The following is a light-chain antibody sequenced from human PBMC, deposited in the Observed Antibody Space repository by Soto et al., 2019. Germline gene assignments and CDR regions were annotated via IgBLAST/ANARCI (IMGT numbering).Light chain of an antibody. CDR1: SSGVGTYDL. CDR2: EVT. Sequence: QSVLTQPASVSGSPGQSITISCTGTSSGVGTYDLVSWYQQHPGKAPKLIIYEVTQRPSGVSNRFSGSRSGNTASLTISGLQAEDEANYYCCSYGANNTYVAFGGGTKLTVL. J-gene: IGLJ2*01. V-gene: IGLV2-23*02. CDR3: CSYGANNTYVA.